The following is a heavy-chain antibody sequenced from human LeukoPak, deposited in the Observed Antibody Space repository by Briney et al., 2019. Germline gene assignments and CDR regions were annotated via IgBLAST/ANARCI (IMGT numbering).Heavy chain of an antibody. CDR2: IYTSGST. V-gene: IGHV4-4*07. D-gene: IGHD3-3*01. CDR3: ARDHSVGYDFWSGYSLSGMDV. J-gene: IGHJ6*02. CDR1: GGSISSYY. Sequence: SETLSLTCTVSGGSISSYYWSWIRQPAGKGLEWIGRIYTSGSTNYNPSLKSRVTMSVDTSKNQFSLKLSSVTAADTAVYYCARDHSVGYDFWSGYSLSGMDVWGQGTTVTVSS.